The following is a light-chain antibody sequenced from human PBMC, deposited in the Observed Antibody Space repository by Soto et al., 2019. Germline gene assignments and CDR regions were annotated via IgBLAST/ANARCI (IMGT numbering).Light chain of an antibody. CDR3: CSYVGSDTSFV. J-gene: IGLJ1*01. CDR1: TCDVGGYNF. V-gene: IGLV2-11*01. CDR2: DVS. Sequence: QSVLTQPRSVSGSPGQSVTISCTGTTCDVGGYNFVSWYQQRPGKVPKLMIYDVSIRPSGVPDRFSGSKSGNTASLTISGLQAEDEADYYCCSYVGSDTSFVFGSGTKVTVL.